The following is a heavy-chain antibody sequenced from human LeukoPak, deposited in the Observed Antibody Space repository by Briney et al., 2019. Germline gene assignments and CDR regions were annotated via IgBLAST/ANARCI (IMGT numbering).Heavy chain of an antibody. D-gene: IGHD2-15*01. CDR2: IYYSGST. Sequence: PSETLSLTCTVSGGSISSYYWSWIRQPPGKGLEWIGYIYYSGSTNYNPSLKSRVTISVDTSKNQFSLKLSSVTAADTAVYYCARERGPFVVVVAATRYYYCMDVWGQGTTVTVSS. J-gene: IGHJ6*02. V-gene: IGHV4-59*12. CDR1: GGSISSYY. CDR3: ARERGPFVVVVAATRYYYCMDV.